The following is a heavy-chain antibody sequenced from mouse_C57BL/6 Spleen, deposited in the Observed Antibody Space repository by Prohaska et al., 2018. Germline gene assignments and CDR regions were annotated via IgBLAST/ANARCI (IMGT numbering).Heavy chain of an antibody. CDR3: ATRRDYYSNYHWAY. Sequence: QVQLQQPGAELVKPGASVKLSCKASGYTFTSYWMQWVKQRPEQGLKWIGEIDPSDSYTNYNQKFKGKATVTVDTSSSTAYMQLSSLTSEDSAVYYCATRRDYYSNYHWAYWGQGTLVTVSA. V-gene: IGHV1-50*01. D-gene: IGHD2-5*01. J-gene: IGHJ3*01. CDR1: GYTFTSYW. CDR2: IDPSDSYT.